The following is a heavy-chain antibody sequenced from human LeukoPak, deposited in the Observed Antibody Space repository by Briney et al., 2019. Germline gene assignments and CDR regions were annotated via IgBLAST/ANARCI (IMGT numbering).Heavy chain of an antibody. J-gene: IGHJ4*02. CDR1: GFTFDDYG. CDR3: AKGSGRRYFDWYSAY. V-gene: IGHV3-20*04. Sequence: GGSLRLSCAASGFTFDDYGMSWVRQAPGKGLEWVSGINWNGGSTGYADSVKGRFAISRDNSKDTLYLQMNSLRAEDTAVYYCAKGSGRRYFDWYSAYWGQGTLVTVSS. D-gene: IGHD3-9*01. CDR2: INWNGGST.